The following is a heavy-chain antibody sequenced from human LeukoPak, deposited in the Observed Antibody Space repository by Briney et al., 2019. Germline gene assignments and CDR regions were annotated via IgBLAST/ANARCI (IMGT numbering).Heavy chain of an antibody. Sequence: PSETLSLTCNVSGGSIRGYYWSWIRQPAGKALEWIGRIYVTGSTTYNPSLESRVTMSLDTSKNHFSLKLRSVTAADTAVYYCARDSGTTGEFKFDPWGQGTLVTVSS. D-gene: IGHD1-7*01. CDR3: ARDSGTTGEFKFDP. CDR1: GGSIRGYY. CDR2: IYVTGST. V-gene: IGHV4-4*07. J-gene: IGHJ5*02.